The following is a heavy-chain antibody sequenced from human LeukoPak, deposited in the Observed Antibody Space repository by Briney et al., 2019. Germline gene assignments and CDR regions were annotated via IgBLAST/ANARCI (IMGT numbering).Heavy chain of an antibody. V-gene: IGHV1-46*01. Sequence: GASVKVSCKASGYTFTSYYMHWVRQAPGQGLEWMGIINPSGGSTSYAQKFQGRVTMTRDTSTSTVYMELSSLRSEDTAVYYCARDIPKYDSGGYYPSYYFDYWGQGTLVTVSS. CDR3: ARDIPKYDSGGYYPSYYFDY. D-gene: IGHD3-22*01. CDR1: GYTFTSYY. J-gene: IGHJ4*02. CDR2: INPSGGST.